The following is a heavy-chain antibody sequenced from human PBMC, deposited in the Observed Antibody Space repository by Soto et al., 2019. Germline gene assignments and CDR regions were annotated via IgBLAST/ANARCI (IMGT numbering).Heavy chain of an antibody. V-gene: IGHV3-11*01. CDR3: ARDSVRGADAFDI. J-gene: IGHJ3*02. Sequence: PGGSLRLSCAASGFTFSDYYMSWIRQAPGKGLEWVSHISSSGSTIYYADSVKGRFTISRDNAKNSLYLQMNSLRAEDTAVYYCARDSVRGADAFDIWGQGTMVTVSS. D-gene: IGHD3-10*01. CDR2: ISSSGSTI. CDR1: GFTFSDYY.